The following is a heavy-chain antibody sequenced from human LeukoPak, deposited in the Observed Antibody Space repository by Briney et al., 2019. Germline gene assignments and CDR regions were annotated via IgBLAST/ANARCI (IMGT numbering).Heavy chain of an antibody. J-gene: IGHJ5*02. CDR2: IYYSGST. V-gene: IGHV4-59*01. CDR3: ARGNPYYDFWSGYCWFDP. Sequence: SETLSLTCTVSGGSISSYYWSWIRQPPGKGLEWIGYIYYSGSTYYNPSLKSRVTISVDTSKNQFSLKLSSVTAADTAVYYCARGNPYYDFWSGYCWFDPWGQGTLVTVSS. CDR1: GGSISSYY. D-gene: IGHD3-3*01.